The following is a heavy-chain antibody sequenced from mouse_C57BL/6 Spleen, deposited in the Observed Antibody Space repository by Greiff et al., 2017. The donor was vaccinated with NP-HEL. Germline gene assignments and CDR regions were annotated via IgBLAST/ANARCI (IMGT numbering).Heavy chain of an antibody. CDR3: ARPGSSYGYFDV. J-gene: IGHJ1*03. CDR1: GFTFSDYY. V-gene: IGHV5-12*01. D-gene: IGHD1-1*01. CDR2: ISNGGGST. Sequence: EVQVVESGGGLVQPGGSLKLSCAASGFTFSDYYMYWVRQTPEKRLEWVAYISNGGGSTYYPDTVQGRFTISRDNAKNTLYLQMSRLKSEDTAMYYCARPGSSYGYFDVWGTGTTVTVSS.